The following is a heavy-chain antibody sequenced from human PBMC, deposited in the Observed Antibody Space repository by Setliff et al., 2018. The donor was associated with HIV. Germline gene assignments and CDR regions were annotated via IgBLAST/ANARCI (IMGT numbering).Heavy chain of an antibody. D-gene: IGHD3-10*01. CDR2: LRTGTGNP. CDR1: GYTFTSYV. J-gene: IGHJ6*03. V-gene: IGHV7-4-1*02. CDR3: ARDESDSLYYMDYYYMDV. Sequence: ASVKVSCKASGYTFTSYVMHWVRQAPGQRLEWMGWLRTGTGNPTYAQGFTGRFVFSLDTSVSTAYLQISSLKAEDTAVYYCARDESDSLYYMDYYYMDVWGKGTAVTVSS.